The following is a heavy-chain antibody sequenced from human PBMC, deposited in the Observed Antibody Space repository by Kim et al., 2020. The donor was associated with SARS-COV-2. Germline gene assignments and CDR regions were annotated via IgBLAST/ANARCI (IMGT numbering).Heavy chain of an antibody. CDR1: GDSFSTSP. D-gene: IGHD3-16*01. Sequence: SVKVSCKASGDSFSTSPISWVRQAPGQGFEWLGGIIAIFGGPDYAQKFRGRVTITADESTSTAYMELRSLTSDDTAVYYCASRRGSREGLGGNDYYEMDVWGQGTTVTVSS. V-gene: IGHV1-69*13. CDR3: ASRRGSREGLGGNDYYEMDV. J-gene: IGHJ6*02. CDR2: IIAIFGGP.